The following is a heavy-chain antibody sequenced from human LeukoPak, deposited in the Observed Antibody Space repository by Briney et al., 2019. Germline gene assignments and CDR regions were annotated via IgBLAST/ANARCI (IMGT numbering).Heavy chain of an antibody. CDR1: GGSFSGYY. CDR2: INHSGST. Sequence: SETLSLTCAVYGGSFSGYYWSWIRQPPGKGLEWIGEINHSGSTNYNPSLKSRVTISVDTSKNQFSLKLSSVTAADTAVYYCARRGYSYGRKFDYWGQGTLVTVSS. J-gene: IGHJ4*02. D-gene: IGHD5-18*01. V-gene: IGHV4-34*01. CDR3: ARRGYSYGRKFDY.